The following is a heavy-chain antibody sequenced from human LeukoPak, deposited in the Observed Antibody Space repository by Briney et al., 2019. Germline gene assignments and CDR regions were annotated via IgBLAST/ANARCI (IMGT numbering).Heavy chain of an antibody. Sequence: SETLSLTCAVYGGSFSGYYWSWIRQPPGKGLEWIGEINHSGSTNYNPSLKSRVTISVDTSKNQFSLKLSSVTAADTAVYYCARGRRRKWLHQNGYYFDYRGQGTLVAVSS. J-gene: IGHJ4*02. CDR2: INHSGST. CDR1: GGSFSGYY. V-gene: IGHV4-34*01. D-gene: IGHD5-12*01. CDR3: ARGRRRKWLHQNGYYFDY.